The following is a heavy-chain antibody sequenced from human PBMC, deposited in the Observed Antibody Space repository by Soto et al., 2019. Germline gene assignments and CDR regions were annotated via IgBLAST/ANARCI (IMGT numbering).Heavy chain of an antibody. CDR2: INSDGSST. CDR1: GFTFSSYW. D-gene: IGHD2-15*01. V-gene: IGHV3-74*01. Sequence: GGSLRLSCAASGFTFSSYWMHWVRQAPGKGLVWVSGINSDGSSTSYADSVKGRFTISRDNAKNTLYLQMNSLRAEDTAVYYCVRTSLVVAAATREDYWGQGTLVTVSS. CDR3: VRTSLVVAAATREDY. J-gene: IGHJ4*02.